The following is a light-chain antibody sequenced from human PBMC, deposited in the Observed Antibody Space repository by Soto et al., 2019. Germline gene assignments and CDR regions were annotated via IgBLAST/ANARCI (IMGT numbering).Light chain of an antibody. Sequence: QSALTQPASVSGSPGQSITISCTGTSSDVATYNLVSWYQQRPGTAPQLIIYEVTKRPSGVSTRFSGSQSGNTASLTISGLQADDEADYYCNSYVAGSNVFGTGTKLTVL. J-gene: IGLJ1*01. CDR2: EVT. CDR3: NSYVAGSNV. CDR1: SSDVATYNL. V-gene: IGLV2-23*02.